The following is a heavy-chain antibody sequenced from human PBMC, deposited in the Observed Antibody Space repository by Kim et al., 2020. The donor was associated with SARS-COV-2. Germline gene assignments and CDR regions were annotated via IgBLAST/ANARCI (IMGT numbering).Heavy chain of an antibody. J-gene: IGHJ4*01. CDR3: KKHIIGYFSPFNY. D-gene: IGHD3-22*01. Sequence: GGSLRLSCAASGFTFSSYAMSWVRQAPGKGLEWVSTISGNGGGTYYADAVKGRFTISRDNYQNTLHLQMNRLRGEDTALYYCKKHIIGYFSPFNYWGQGT. V-gene: IGHV3-23*01. CDR2: ISGNGGGT. CDR1: GFTFSSYA.